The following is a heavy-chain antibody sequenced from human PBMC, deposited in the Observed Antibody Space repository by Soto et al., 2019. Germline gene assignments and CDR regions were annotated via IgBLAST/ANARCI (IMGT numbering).Heavy chain of an antibody. D-gene: IGHD2-2*01. Sequence: QVQLVQSGAEVKKPGSSVKVSCKASGGTFSSYTISWVRQAPGQGLEWMGRIIPILGIANYAQKFQGRVTITADKSTSTAYMELSSLRSEDTAVYYCERDGLCSTSCYPGWFDPWGQGTLVTVSS. V-gene: IGHV1-69*08. CDR3: ERDGLCSTSCYPGWFDP. CDR1: GGTFSSYT. J-gene: IGHJ5*02. CDR2: IIPILGIA.